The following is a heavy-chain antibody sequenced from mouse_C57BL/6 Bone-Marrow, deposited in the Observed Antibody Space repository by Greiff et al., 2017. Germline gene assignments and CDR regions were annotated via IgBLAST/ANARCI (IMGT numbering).Heavy chain of an antibody. Sequence: VQLQQSGAELVMPGASVKLSCKASGYTFTSYWMHWVKQRPGQGLEWIGEIDPSDSYTNYNQKFKGKSTLTVDKSSSTAYMQLSSLTSEDSAVYYCAREVYYGSSDYFDYWGQGTTLTVSS. D-gene: IGHD1-1*01. CDR3: AREVYYGSSDYFDY. V-gene: IGHV1-69*01. J-gene: IGHJ2*01. CDR2: IDPSDSYT. CDR1: GYTFTSYW.